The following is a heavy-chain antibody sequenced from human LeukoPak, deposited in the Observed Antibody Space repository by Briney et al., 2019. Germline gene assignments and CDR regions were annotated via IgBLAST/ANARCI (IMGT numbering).Heavy chain of an antibody. V-gene: IGHV3-30*04. CDR2: ISNDGTNK. CDR3: ARVGDAPYYYYMDV. CDR1: GFTFSDHP. Sequence: GGSLRLSCAASGFTFSDHPMHWVRQAPGKGLLWVAVISNDGTNKSYARSAKGRFTTSRDNSQNTLYLQMNSLTAEDTAVYYCARVGDAPYYYYMDVWGKGTTVTVSS. D-gene: IGHD2-21*01. J-gene: IGHJ6*03.